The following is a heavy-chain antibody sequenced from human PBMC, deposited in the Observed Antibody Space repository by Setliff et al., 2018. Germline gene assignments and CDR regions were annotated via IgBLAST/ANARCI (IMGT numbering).Heavy chain of an antibody. V-gene: IGHV2-5*08. D-gene: IGHD3-10*01. CDR1: GFSISTSGMC. J-gene: IGHJ4*02. Sequence: SGPTLVNPTQTLTLTCTFSGFSISTSGMCVSWIRQSPGKALEWLALIYWADNKHYSPSLKSRLTITKDTSKNQVVLTMTNMDPVDTATYYCAHRRMVREVSHSGHFDYWGQGTLVTVSS. CDR2: IYWADNK. CDR3: AHRRMVREVSHSGHFDY.